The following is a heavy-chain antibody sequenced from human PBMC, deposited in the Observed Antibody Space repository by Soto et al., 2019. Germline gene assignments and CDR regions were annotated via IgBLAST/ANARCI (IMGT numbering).Heavy chain of an antibody. CDR2: INHSGST. CDR3: ARGVRIAVILYYYGMDV. Sequence: PSETLSLTCAVYGGSFSGYYWSWIRQPPGKGLEWIGEINHSGSTNYNPSLKSRVTISVDTSKNQFSLKLSSVTAADTAVYYCARGVRIAVILYYYGMDVWGQGTTVTVSS. D-gene: IGHD6-19*01. V-gene: IGHV4-34*01. CDR1: GGSFSGYY. J-gene: IGHJ6*02.